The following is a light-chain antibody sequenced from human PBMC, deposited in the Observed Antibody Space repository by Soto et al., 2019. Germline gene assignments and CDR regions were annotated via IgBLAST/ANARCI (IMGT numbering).Light chain of an antibody. J-gene: IGKJ1*01. CDR3: LQDYNFPWT. Sequence: EIVMTQSTATLSVSPGERATLSCRTSESVSSNLAWYQQKPGQAPGLLMYAASSRATGIPDRFSGSGSGTDFTLTISSLQPEDFATYYCLQDYNFPWTFGQGTKVDIK. V-gene: IGKV3D-15*01. CDR1: ESVSSN. CDR2: AAS.